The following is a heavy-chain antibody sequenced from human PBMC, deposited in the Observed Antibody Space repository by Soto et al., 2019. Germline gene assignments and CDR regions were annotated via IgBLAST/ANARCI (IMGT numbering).Heavy chain of an antibody. CDR2: IWYDGANA. CDR3: ARDPLLIGGPSGRMGGYFDF. J-gene: IGHJ4*02. CDR1: GLTFSDFG. D-gene: IGHD3-10*01. Sequence: QVQLVQSGGGVVQPGKSLRLSCVVSGLTFSDFGMHWVRQAPGKGLEWVAVIWYDGANAYYADSVKGRFSVSRDNSKNTLYLEMNSLRAEDTAVYFCARDPLLIGGPSGRMGGYFDFWGQGDLVAVSS. V-gene: IGHV3-33*01.